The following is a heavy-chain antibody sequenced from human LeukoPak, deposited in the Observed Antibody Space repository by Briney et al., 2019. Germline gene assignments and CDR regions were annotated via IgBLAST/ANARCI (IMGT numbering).Heavy chain of an antibody. CDR2: INAGNGNT. Sequence: GASVKVSCRASGYTFTTYTIHWVRQAPGQRIERMGWINAGNGNTKYSQKFQGRVTITRDTSASTAYMELSSLRSEDTAVYYCARANDFWSGYYYGMDVWGQGTTVTVSS. CDR3: ARANDFWSGYYYGMDV. CDR1: GYTFTTYT. D-gene: IGHD3-3*01. J-gene: IGHJ6*02. V-gene: IGHV1-3*01.